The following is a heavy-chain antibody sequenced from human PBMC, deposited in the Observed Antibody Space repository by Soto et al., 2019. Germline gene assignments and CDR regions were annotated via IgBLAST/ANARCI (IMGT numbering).Heavy chain of an antibody. D-gene: IGHD1-26*01. CDR2: ISGSGGST. CDR3: GKVISVVGPDPAGIDY. CDR1: GFTFSSYA. J-gene: IGHJ4*02. Sequence: GGSLRLACAASGFTFSSYAMSWVRQAPGKGLEWVSAISGSGGSTYYADSVKGRFTIARDNSGNTLYLQMSSLRAEDTAVYYCGKVISVVGPDPAGIDYWGQGILVSGSS. V-gene: IGHV3-23*01.